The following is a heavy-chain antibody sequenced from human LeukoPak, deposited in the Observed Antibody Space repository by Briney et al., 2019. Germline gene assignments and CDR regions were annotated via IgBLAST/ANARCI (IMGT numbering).Heavy chain of an antibody. CDR3: TRALIDYGMDV. CDR1: GFTFGDYA. J-gene: IGHJ6*02. Sequence: GRSLRLSCTASGFTFGDYAMSWVRQAPGKGLKWVGFIRSKAYGGTTEYAASVKGRFTISRDDSKSIAYLQVNSLKTEDTAVYYCTRALIDYGMDVWGRGTTVTVSS. V-gene: IGHV3-49*04. CDR2: IRSKAYGGTT.